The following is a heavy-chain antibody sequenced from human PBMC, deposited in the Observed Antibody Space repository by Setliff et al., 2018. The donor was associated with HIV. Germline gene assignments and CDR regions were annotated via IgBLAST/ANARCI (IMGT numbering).Heavy chain of an antibody. CDR3: TMDLPGGDYWYFDV. CDR2: IKSKTHGGTT. Sequence: PGGSLRLSCAASGFSFNNAWMSWVRQAPGKGLEWIGRIKSKTHGGTTDYGAPAQGRFTISRDDSKTTLYLQINSLKTEDTAVYYCTMDLPGGDYWYFDVWGKGTTVTVSS. V-gene: IGHV3-15*01. J-gene: IGHJ6*04. D-gene: IGHD2-21*01. CDR1: GFSFNNAW.